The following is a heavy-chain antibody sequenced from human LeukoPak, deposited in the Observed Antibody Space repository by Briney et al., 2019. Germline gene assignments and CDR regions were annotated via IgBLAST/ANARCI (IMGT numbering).Heavy chain of an antibody. CDR2: VSGSGGST. Sequence: GGSLRLSCAASGFTFSSYAMSWVRQAPGKGLEWVSAVSGSGGSTYYADSVKGRFTISRDNSKNTLYLPMNSLRAEDTAVYYCAKQGSIAPTGVFDYWGQGTLVTVSS. V-gene: IGHV3-23*01. CDR1: GFTFSSYA. J-gene: IGHJ4*02. D-gene: IGHD6-6*01. CDR3: AKQGSIAPTGVFDY.